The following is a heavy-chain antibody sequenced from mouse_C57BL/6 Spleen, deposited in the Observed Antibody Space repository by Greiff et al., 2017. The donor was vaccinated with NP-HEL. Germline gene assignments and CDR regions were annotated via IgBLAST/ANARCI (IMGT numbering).Heavy chain of an antibody. CDR3: ARGYYGSSGYFDV. J-gene: IGHJ1*03. Sequence: ESGPGLVKPSQSLSLTCSVTGYSITSGYYWNWIRQFPGNKLEWMGYISYDGSNNYNPSLKNRISITRDTSKNQFFLKLNSVTTEDTATYYCARGYYGSSGYFDVWGTGTTVTVSS. CDR2: ISYDGSN. D-gene: IGHD1-1*01. CDR1: GYSITSGYY. V-gene: IGHV3-6*01.